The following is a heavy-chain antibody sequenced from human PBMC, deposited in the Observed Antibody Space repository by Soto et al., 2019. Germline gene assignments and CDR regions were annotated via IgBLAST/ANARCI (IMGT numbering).Heavy chain of an antibody. CDR3: ARGQRFSDSFDP. J-gene: IGHJ5*02. Sequence: WTWIRQSDGKGLEWIGRIYSSGGTKYNPSLQSRVTMSLDTSKNQFSLRLTSVTAADTAVYYCARGQRFSDSFDPWGQGTLVTVSS. CDR2: IYSSGGT. D-gene: IGHD3-3*01. V-gene: IGHV4-4*07.